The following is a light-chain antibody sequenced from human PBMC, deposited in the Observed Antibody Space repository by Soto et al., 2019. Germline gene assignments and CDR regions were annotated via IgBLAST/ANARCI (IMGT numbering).Light chain of an antibody. V-gene: IGKV3-20*01. CDR1: QSVTSSY. J-gene: IGKJ5*01. CDR3: QQYGNSPVT. Sequence: EIGLTQSPGTLSLSPGERATLSCRASQSVTSSYLAWYQQKSGQAPRLLIYGASSRATGIPDRFSGSGSGTDFTLTISRLEPEDFAVYYCQQYGNSPVTFGQGTRLEI. CDR2: GAS.